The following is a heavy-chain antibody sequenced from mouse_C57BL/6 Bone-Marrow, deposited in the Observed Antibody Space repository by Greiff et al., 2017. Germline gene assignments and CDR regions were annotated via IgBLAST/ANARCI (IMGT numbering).Heavy chain of an antibody. CDR3: ARGEWLLFYCFDY. CDR1: GYTFTSYG. Sequence: QVQLKQSGAELVRPGASVKLSCKASGYTFTSYGISWVKQRTGQGLEWIGEIYPRSGNTYYNEKFKGKATLTADKSSSTAYMELRSLTSEDSAVYFCARGEWLLFYCFDYWGQGTTLTVSS. V-gene: IGHV1-81*01. J-gene: IGHJ2*01. CDR2: IYPRSGNT. D-gene: IGHD2-3*01.